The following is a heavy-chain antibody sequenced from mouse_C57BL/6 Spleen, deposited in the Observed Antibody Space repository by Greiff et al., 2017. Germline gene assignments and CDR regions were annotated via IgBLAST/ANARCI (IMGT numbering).Heavy chain of an antibody. CDR1: GYTFTSYW. CDR2: IHPSDSDT. V-gene: IGHV1-74*01. Sequence: VQLQQPGAELVKPGASVKVSCKASGYTFTSYWMHWVKQRPGQGLEWIGRIHPSDSDTNYNQKFKGKATLTVDKSSSTAYMQLSSLTSEDSAVYYCARGASRSPAWFAYWGQGTLVTVSS. J-gene: IGHJ3*01. CDR3: ARGASRSPAWFAY. D-gene: IGHD3-1*01.